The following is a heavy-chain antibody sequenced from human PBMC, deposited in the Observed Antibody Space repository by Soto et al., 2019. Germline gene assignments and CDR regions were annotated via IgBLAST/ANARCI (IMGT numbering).Heavy chain of an antibody. D-gene: IGHD6-25*01. V-gene: IGHV4-59*08. CDR2: ISHTGTT. Sequence: SETLSLTCTVSGGSIGTYYWSWIRQPPGKGLEYIGYISHTGTTDSNPSLKSRVTLSIDTSKNQFSLNLSSVTASDTASYYCARLIRGAAAAFDSWGQGSLVPGSS. J-gene: IGHJ4*02. CDR1: GGSIGTYY. CDR3: ARLIRGAAAAFDS.